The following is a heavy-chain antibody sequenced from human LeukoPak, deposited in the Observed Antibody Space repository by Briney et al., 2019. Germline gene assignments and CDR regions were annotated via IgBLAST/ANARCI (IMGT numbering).Heavy chain of an antibody. CDR2: FDPEDGET. V-gene: IGHV1-24*01. CDR3: ARDWSGYNPISYFDY. CDR1: GYTLTELS. D-gene: IGHD5-24*01. Sequence: ASVKVSCKVSGYTLTELSMHWVRQAPGKGLEWMGGFDPEDGETIYAQKFQGRVTMTEDTSTDTAYMELSSLRSDDTAVYYCARDWSGYNPISYFDYWDQGTLVTVSS. J-gene: IGHJ4*02.